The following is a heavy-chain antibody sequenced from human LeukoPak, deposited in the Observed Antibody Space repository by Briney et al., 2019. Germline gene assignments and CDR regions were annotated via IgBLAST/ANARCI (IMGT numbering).Heavy chain of an antibody. CDR2: IRQDGSEK. CDR3: ARDTDDYTVGY. Sequence: GGSLRLSCAASGFTFSSYWMSWVRQAPGKGLEWVANIRQDGSEKYYVDSVKGRFTISIDNAKNSLYLQMNSLRAEDTAVYYCARDTDDYTVGYWGQGTLVTVSS. J-gene: IGHJ4*02. CDR1: GFTFSSYW. D-gene: IGHD4-11*01. V-gene: IGHV3-7*01.